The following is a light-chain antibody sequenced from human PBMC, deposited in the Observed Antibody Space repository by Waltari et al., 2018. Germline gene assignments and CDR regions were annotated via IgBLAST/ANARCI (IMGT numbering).Light chain of an antibody. Sequence: QSALTQPASVSGSPGQSITISCTGTSGDIGHYDYVSWYQQHPGKAPKVIIYDVSTRPSWVSNRFSGSKSGNTASLTISGLQAEDEADYFCSSYTSSSTLYVFGTGTKVTVL. CDR3: SSYTSSSTLYV. J-gene: IGLJ1*01. CDR1: SGDIGHYDY. V-gene: IGLV2-14*03. CDR2: DVS.